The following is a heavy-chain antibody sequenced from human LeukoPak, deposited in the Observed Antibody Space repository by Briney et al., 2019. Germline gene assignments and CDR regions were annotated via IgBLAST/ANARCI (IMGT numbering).Heavy chain of an antibody. D-gene: IGHD3-10*01. CDR3: ARRALVWSGAYFDY. V-gene: IGHV4-59*01. Sequence: SETLSLTCTVSGGSISSYYWSWIRQPPGKGLEWIGYIYYSGSTNYNPSLKSRVTISVDTSKNPFSLKLSSVTAADTAVYYCARRALVWSGAYFDYWGQGTLVTVSS. CDR2: IYYSGST. J-gene: IGHJ4*02. CDR1: GGSISSYY.